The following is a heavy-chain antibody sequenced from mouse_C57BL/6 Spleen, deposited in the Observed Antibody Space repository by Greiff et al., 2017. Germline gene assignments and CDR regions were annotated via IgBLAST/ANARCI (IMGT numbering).Heavy chain of an antibody. CDR1: GFTFSDYY. CDR3: ARHPSIYDGYYAWFAY. Sequence: EVKLMESGGGLVQPGGSLKLSCAASGFTFSDYYMYWVRQTPEKRLEWVAYISNGGGSTYYPDTVKGRFTISRDNAKNTLYLQMSRLKSEDTAMYYCARHPSIYDGYYAWFAYWGQGTLVTVSA. V-gene: IGHV5-12*01. CDR2: ISNGGGST. D-gene: IGHD2-3*01. J-gene: IGHJ3*01.